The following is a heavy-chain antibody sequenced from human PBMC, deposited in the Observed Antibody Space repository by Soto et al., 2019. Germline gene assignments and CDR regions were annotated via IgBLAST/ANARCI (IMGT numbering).Heavy chain of an antibody. CDR3: ARERTVWDRDYYSYMDV. CDR2: IWYDGSNK. J-gene: IGHJ6*03. Sequence: PGGLLRVRCGASGFTFSSYGMHWVRQAPGKGLEWVAVIWYDGSNKYYADSVKGRFTISRDNSKNTLYLQMNSLRAEDTAVYYCARERTVWDRDYYSYMDVWGKGTTVTVSS. CDR1: GFTFSSYG. V-gene: IGHV3-33*01. D-gene: IGHD3-16*01.